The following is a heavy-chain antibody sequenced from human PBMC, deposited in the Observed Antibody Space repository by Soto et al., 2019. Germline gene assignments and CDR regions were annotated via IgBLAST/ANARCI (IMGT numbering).Heavy chain of an antibody. D-gene: IGHD6-19*01. V-gene: IGHV1-2*02. J-gene: IGHJ3*02. Sequence: ASVKVSCKASGYTFTGYYIHWVRRAPGQGLEWRGWLNPNNGATNYAQRFQGTITMTSDTSISTAYMALSRLRSDDTAVSYCARARWAGTSDAFDIWGQGTLLTVSS. CDR3: ARARWAGTSDAFDI. CDR1: GYTFTGYY. CDR2: LNPNNGAT.